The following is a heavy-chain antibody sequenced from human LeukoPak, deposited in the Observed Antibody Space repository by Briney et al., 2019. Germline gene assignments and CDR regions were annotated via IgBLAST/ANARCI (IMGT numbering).Heavy chain of an antibody. CDR2: ISSSGSTI. J-gene: IGHJ4*02. CDR1: GFTFSDYY. CDR3: ARVLLADGYKEMAVVGYFDY. V-gene: IGHV3-11*04. Sequence: GGSLRLSCAASGFTFSDYYMSWIRQAPGTGLGWVSYISSSGSTIYYADSVKGRFTISRDSAKNSLYLQMNSLRAEDTAVYYCARVLLADGYKEMAVVGYFDYWGQGTLVTVSS. D-gene: IGHD5-24*01.